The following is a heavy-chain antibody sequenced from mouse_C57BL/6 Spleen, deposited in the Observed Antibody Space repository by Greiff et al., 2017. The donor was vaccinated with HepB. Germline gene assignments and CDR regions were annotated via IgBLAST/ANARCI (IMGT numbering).Heavy chain of an antibody. CDR2: ISSGGSYT. D-gene: IGHD1-1*01. Sequence: EVKVVESGGDLVKPGGSLKLSCAASGFTFSSYGMSWVRQTPDKRLEWVATISSGGSYTYYPDSVKGRFTISRDNAKNTLYLQMSSLKSEDTAMYYCARGGYYGSSYDYAMDYWGQGTSVTVSS. CDR3: ARGGYYGSSYDYAMDY. J-gene: IGHJ4*01. V-gene: IGHV5-6*01. CDR1: GFTFSSYG.